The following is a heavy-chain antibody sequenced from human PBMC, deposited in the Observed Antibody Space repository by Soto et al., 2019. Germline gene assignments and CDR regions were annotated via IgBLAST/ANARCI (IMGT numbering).Heavy chain of an antibody. D-gene: IGHD3-16*01. Sequence: QAQLVQSGPEVKKPGASVRVSCKASGFTFTNHWTQWVRQAPGQGLEWMGVINPSGDKTSYARRFQGRLPLTTYTSMSTVYMELSNLRSDDTAIYYCARDESEYDLAGWFDPWGQGTLVTVSS. J-gene: IGHJ5*02. CDR3: ARDESEYDLAGWFDP. CDR1: GFTFTNHW. V-gene: IGHV1-46*01. CDR2: INPSGDKT.